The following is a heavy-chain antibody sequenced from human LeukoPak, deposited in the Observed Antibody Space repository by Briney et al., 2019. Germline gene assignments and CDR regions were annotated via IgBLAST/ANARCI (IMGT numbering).Heavy chain of an antibody. D-gene: IGHD3-22*01. CDR1: GFTFSSYA. CDR3: ARSNYYDSRSWGFDI. Sequence: PGGSLRLSCAASGFTFSSYAMHWVRQTPAKGLGWVTIISYDGTNKYYADSVKGRFTISRDNSKNTLFLQMNSLRAEDTAVYYCARSNYYDSRSWGFDIWGQGTMVTVSS. CDR2: ISYDGTNK. J-gene: IGHJ3*02. V-gene: IGHV3-30*04.